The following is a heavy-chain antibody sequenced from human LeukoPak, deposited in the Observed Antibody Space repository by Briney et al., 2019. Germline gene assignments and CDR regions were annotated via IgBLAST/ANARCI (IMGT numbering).Heavy chain of an antibody. V-gene: IGHV1-18*01. CDR2: ISAYNGNT. CDR3: ARFNGFWSGYYGDYYGMDV. CDR1: GYTFTSYG. J-gene: IGHJ6*02. Sequence: ASVKVSCKASGYTFTSYGISWVRQAPGQELEWMGWISAYNGNTNYAQKLQGRVTMTTDTSTSTAYMELRSLRSDDTAVYYCARFNGFWSGYYGDYYGMDVWGQGTTVTVSS. D-gene: IGHD3-3*01.